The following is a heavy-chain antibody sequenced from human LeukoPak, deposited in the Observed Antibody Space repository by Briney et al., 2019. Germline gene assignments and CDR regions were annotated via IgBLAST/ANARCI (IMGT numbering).Heavy chain of an antibody. D-gene: IGHD2/OR15-2a*01. CDR2: INYRGSA. J-gene: IGHJ4*02. Sequence: SQTLSLTCAVSGGSISSGGYSWSWIRQPPGKGLEYIGYINYRGSAYYNPSLRSRVTMLVDTSKSQFSLKLYSMTAADTAVYYCARASNFLSGFDYWGQGTLVTVSS. CDR1: GGSISSGGYS. V-gene: IGHV4-30-4*08. CDR3: ARASNFLSGFDY.